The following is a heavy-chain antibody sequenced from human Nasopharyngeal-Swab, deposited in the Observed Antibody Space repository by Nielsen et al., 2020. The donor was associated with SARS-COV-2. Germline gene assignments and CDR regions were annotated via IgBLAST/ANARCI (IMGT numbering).Heavy chain of an antibody. V-gene: IGHV3-48*03. CDR2: ISSSGSTI. CDR3: ARIAFGGVIVGVYYFDY. J-gene: IGHJ4*02. D-gene: IGHD3-16*02. CDR1: GFTFSSYE. Sequence: SLKISCAASGFTFSSYEMNWVRQAPGKGLEWVSYISSSGSTIYYADSVKGRFTISRDNAKNSLYLQMNSLRAEDTAVYYCARIAFGGVIVGVYYFDYWGQGTLVTVSS.